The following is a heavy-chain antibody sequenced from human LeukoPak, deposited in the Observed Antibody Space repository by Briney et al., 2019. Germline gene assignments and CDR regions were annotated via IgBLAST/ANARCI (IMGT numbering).Heavy chain of an antibody. CDR2: ISSSSSTI. CDR1: GFTFSSYS. D-gene: IGHD3-10*01. CDR3: ASPSYASGGDYWFNP. V-gene: IGHV3-48*01. J-gene: IGHJ5*02. Sequence: GGSLRLSCAASGFTFSSYSMNWVRQAPGKRLEWVSYISSSSSTIYYADSVKGRFTISRDNAKNSLYLQMNSLRAEDTAVYYCASPSYASGGDYWFNPWGQGTLVTVSS.